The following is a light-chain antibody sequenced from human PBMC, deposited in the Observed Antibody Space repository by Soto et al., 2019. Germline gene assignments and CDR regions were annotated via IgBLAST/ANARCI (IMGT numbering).Light chain of an antibody. J-gene: IGKJ4*01. CDR1: QSISSS. CDR3: QQYYNWPLT. Sequence: DIQMTQSPSTLSASVGDRVSIACRASQSISSSLAWYQQKPGKAPKLLIYDASSLESGVPSRFSGSGSGTEFTLSINSLQPQDFATYYCQQYYNWPLTFGGG. V-gene: IGKV1-5*01. CDR2: DAS.